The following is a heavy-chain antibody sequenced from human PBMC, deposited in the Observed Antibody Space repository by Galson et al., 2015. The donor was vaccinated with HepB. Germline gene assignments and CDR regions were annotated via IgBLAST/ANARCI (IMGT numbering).Heavy chain of an antibody. CDR3: ARDRPMGRTMIRGIISDY. V-gene: IGHV1-18*04. J-gene: IGHJ4*02. CDR1: GYTFTSYR. Sequence: SVKVSCKASGYTFTSYRISWVRQAPGQGLEWMGWISVDNGDTDYAPKFQGRVTMTTDTSTRTVYMELRTLRSDDTAVYYCARDRPMGRTMIRGIISDYWGQGTLVTVSS. D-gene: IGHD3-10*01. CDR2: ISVDNGDT.